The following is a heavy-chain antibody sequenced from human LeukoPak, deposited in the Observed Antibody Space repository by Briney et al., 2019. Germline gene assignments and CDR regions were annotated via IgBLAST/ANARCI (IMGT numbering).Heavy chain of an antibody. Sequence: SQTLSLTCVISGDSVSSNTGSWNWIRQSPSRDLEWLGRTYYRSKWYNDSAVSVKGRIIINADASKNQFSLQLHSVTPEDTAVYYCTRGGIGTTVSLFDSWGQGTLVTVSP. CDR1: GDSVSSNTGS. J-gene: IGHJ5*01. D-gene: IGHD4-11*01. CDR3: TRGGIGTTVSLFDS. V-gene: IGHV6-1*01. CDR2: TYYRSKWYN.